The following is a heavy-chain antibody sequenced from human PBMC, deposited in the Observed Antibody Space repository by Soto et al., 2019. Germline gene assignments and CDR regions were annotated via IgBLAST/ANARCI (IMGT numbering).Heavy chain of an antibody. CDR1: SGSISSSNW. J-gene: IGHJ3*02. CDR3: ARVIVVVPAAMVRAFDI. V-gene: IGHV4-4*02. CDR2: IYHSGST. D-gene: IGHD2-2*01. Sequence: QVQLQESGPGLVKPSGTLSLTCAVSSGSISSSNWWSWVRQPPGKGLEWIGEIYHSGSTNYNPSLKSRVTISVDKSKNQFSLKLSSVTAADTAVYYCARVIVVVPAAMVRAFDIWGQGTMVTVSS.